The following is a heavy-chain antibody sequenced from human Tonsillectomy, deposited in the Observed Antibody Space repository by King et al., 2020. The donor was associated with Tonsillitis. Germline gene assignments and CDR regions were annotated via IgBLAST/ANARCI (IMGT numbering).Heavy chain of an antibody. Sequence: VQLVESGGGLVQPGGSLRLSCVDSGFTFITYWMSWVRQAPGEGLEWVANTKEDGSEKYDAGSVKGRFTISRDNAKKSLYLQMNSLRAEDTALYYCVRDIEQGGSYLAFDIWRQGTMVTVPS. J-gene: IGHJ3*02. CDR1: GFTFITYW. CDR3: VRDIEQGGSYLAFDI. CDR2: TKEDGSEK. V-gene: IGHV3-7*01. D-gene: IGHD1-1*01.